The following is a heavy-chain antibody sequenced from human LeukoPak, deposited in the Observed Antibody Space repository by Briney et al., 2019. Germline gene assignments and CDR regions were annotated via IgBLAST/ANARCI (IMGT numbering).Heavy chain of an antibody. D-gene: IGHD5/OR15-5a*01. J-gene: IGHJ6*03. CDR1: GFTFDDYA. CDR3: AKDTGSTPGAHYYYYMDI. CDR2: ISWNSGSR. V-gene: IGHV3-9*01. Sequence: GRSLRLSCAASGFTFDDYAMHWVRQAPGKGLEWVSGISWNSGSRGYADPVKGRFTISRDNAKNSLYLQMNSLRAEDTALYYCAKDTGSTPGAHYYYYMDIWGKGTTVTISS.